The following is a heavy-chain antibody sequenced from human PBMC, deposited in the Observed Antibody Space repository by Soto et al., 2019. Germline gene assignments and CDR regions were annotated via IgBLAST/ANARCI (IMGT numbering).Heavy chain of an antibody. J-gene: IGHJ5*02. V-gene: IGHV1-3*01. CDR1: GYTFTSYA. CDR2: INAGNGNT. CDR3: ARGPSSYDFWSGYQNIPPFDP. Sequence: QVQHVQSGAEVKKPGASVKVSCKASGYTFTSYAMHWVRQAPGQRLEWMGWINAGNGNTKYSQKFQGRVTITRDTSASTAYMELSSLRSEDTAVYYCARGPSSYDFWSGYQNIPPFDPWGQGTLVTVSS. D-gene: IGHD3-3*01.